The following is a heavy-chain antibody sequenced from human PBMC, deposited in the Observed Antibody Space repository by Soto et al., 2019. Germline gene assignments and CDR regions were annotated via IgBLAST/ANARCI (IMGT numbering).Heavy chain of an antibody. CDR1: GGTFSSYA. J-gene: IGHJ6*02. Sequence: QVQLVQSGAEVKKPGSSVKVSRKASGGTFSSYAISWVRQAPGQGLEWMGGIIPIFGTANYAQKFQGRFTITADESTSTAYMELSSLRSEDTAVYYCARDGYSGYRGDYYYGMDVWGQGTTVTVSS. CDR3: ARDGYSGYRGDYYYGMDV. CDR2: IIPIFGTA. D-gene: IGHD5-12*01. V-gene: IGHV1-69*12.